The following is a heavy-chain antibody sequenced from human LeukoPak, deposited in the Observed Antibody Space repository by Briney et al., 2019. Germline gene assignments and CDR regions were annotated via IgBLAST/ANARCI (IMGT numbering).Heavy chain of an antibody. CDR1: GFTFSDYY. J-gene: IGHJ6*02. CDR3: ARGSSYCSGGSCFRVMDV. Sequence: PRGSLRLSCAASGFTFSDYYMSWIRQAPGKGLEWVSYISSSGSTIYYADSVKGRFTISRDNAKNSLYLQMNSLRAEDTAVYYCARGSSYCSGGSCFRVMDVWGQGTTVTVSS. CDR2: ISSSGSTI. D-gene: IGHD2-15*01. V-gene: IGHV3-11*01.